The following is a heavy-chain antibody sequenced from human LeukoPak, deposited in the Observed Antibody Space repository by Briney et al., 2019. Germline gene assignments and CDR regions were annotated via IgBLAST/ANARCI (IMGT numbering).Heavy chain of an antibody. D-gene: IGHD5-12*01. CDR3: ARHGFSGYEGGLDYYYYYGMDV. CDR2: IYYSGST. J-gene: IGHJ6*02. CDR1: GGSISSGGYY. V-gene: IGHV4-61*08. Sequence: SETLSLTCSVSGGSISSGGYYWSWIRQPPGKGLEWIGYIYYSGSTNYNPSLKSRVTISVDTSKNQFSLKLSSVTAADTAVYYCARHGFSGYEGGLDYYYYYGMDVWGQGTTVTVSS.